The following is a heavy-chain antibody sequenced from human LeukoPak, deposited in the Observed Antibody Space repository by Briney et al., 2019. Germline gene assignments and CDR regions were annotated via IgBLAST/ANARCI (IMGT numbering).Heavy chain of an antibody. CDR3: AIEMGTVSRAFSFDY. D-gene: IGHD3-3*02. CDR1: GFTVSSNQ. Sequence: GGSLRLSCAASGFTVSSNQLRWVDQAPGKGLEWVSLIYAGGSTYYADSVKGRFTISRDNSKNTLYLQMNSLRVEDTAVYYCAIEMGTVSRAFSFDYWGQGTLVTVSS. J-gene: IGHJ4*02. V-gene: IGHV3-53*01. CDR2: IYAGGST.